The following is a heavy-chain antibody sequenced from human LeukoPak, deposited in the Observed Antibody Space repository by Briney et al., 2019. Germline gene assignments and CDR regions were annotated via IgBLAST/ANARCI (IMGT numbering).Heavy chain of an antibody. V-gene: IGHV3-48*03. CDR2: ISSSGSTI. J-gene: IGHJ4*02. CDR1: GFTFSSYE. D-gene: IGHD5-18*01. CDR3: ARGDTAMVTPDY. Sequence: GGSLRLSCAASGFTFSSYEMNWVRQAPGKGLEWVSYISSSGSTIYYADSVKGRFTISRDNAKNSLYLRMNSLRAEDTAVYYCARGDTAMVTPDYWGQGTLVTVSS.